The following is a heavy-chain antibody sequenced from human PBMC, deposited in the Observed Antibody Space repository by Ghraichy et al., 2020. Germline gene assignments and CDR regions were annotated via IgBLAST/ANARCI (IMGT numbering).Heavy chain of an antibody. CDR1: GGSISSSSYY. D-gene: IGHD3-10*01. CDR2: IYYSGST. J-gene: IGHJ6*02. V-gene: IGHV4-39*01. CDR3: ARRTSQLLWFGYGMDV. Sequence: ESLNISCTVSGGSISSSSYYWGWIRQPPGKGLEWIGSIYYSGSTYYNPSLKSRVTISVDTSKNQFSMKLSSVTAADTAVYYCARRTSQLLWFGYGMDVWGQGTSVTVSS.